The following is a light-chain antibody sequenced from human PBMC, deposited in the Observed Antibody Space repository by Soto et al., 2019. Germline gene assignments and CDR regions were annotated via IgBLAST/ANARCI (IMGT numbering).Light chain of an antibody. CDR2: GAS. Sequence: IVLTQSPGTLSLSPGERSTLSCGASQSVSTNLAWYQQKPGQAPXXLIYGASTRATGIPARFSGSGSGTEFTLSISSLQSEDFAVDYCQQYHNWVTFGGGTKVDIK. CDR3: QQYHNWVT. V-gene: IGKV3D-15*01. J-gene: IGKJ4*01. CDR1: QSVSTN.